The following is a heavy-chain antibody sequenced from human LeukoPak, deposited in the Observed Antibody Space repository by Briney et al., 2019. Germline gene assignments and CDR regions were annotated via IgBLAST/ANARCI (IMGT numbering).Heavy chain of an antibody. CDR3: ASGQWLVPPDDY. V-gene: IGHV3-21*01. D-gene: IGHD6-19*01. J-gene: IGHJ4*02. CDR1: GFTFSSNS. CDR2: ISSSGSYI. Sequence: GGSLRLSCAASGFTFSSNSMNWVRQAPGKGLEWVSSISSSGSYIYYADSVKGRFTISRDNAKNSLYLQMNSLRAEDTAVYYCASGQWLVPPDDYWGQGTLVNVSS.